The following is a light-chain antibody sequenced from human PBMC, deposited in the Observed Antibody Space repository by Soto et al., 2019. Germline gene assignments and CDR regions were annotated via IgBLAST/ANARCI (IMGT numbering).Light chain of an antibody. CDR1: SSDVGGYNY. V-gene: IGLV2-14*03. CDR3: SSYTSSSTLVV. Sequence: QSALTQPASVSGSPGQSITISCTGTSSDVGGYNYVSWYQQHPGKAPKVMIYDVSYRPSGVSNRFSGSKSGNTASLTISGLQVEDESDYYCSSYTSSSTLVVFGGGTKLTFL. CDR2: DVS. J-gene: IGLJ2*01.